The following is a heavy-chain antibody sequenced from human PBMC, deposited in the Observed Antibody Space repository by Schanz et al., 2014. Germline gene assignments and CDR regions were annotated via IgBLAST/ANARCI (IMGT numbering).Heavy chain of an antibody. CDR2: INSNSGDP. CDR3: AREARCFDS. J-gene: IGHJ5*01. D-gene: IGHD6-6*01. V-gene: IGHV7-4-1*02. Sequence: QVQLVQSASELKTPGASVRVSCKASGYSFSDFPINWVRQAPGQGLEWMGWINSNSGDPTYAQGFTGRFVFSLDTSVSTAYLQISSLKDEDTAIYYCAREARCFDSWGQGTLVTVSS. CDR1: GYSFSDFP.